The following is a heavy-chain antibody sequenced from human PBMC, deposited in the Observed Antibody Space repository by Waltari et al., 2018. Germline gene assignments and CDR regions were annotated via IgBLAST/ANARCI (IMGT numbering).Heavy chain of an antibody. Sequence: QVQLQESGPGLVKPSETLSLTCTVSGGSISSYYWSWIRQPPGKGLEWIGYIYYSGSTNCTPSRKSRVTISGDTSKNQFSLKLSSVTAADTAVYYCARRDGYKTPHDYWGQGTLVTVSS. CDR2: IYYSGST. V-gene: IGHV4-59*01. J-gene: IGHJ4*02. D-gene: IGHD5-12*01. CDR1: GGSISSYY. CDR3: ARRDGYKTPHDY.